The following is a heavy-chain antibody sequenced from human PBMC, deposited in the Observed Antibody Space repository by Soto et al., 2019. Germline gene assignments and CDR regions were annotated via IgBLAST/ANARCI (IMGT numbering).Heavy chain of an antibody. Sequence: ASAKVSCKASGYSFTSNYIHWVRQAPGQGLEWMGIINPSGGSTTYAQKFQGRVTMTRDTSTSTVYMELSSLRSEDTAVYYCARDKFGWARMDVWGQGTTVTVSS. V-gene: IGHV1-46*03. D-gene: IGHD6-19*01. CDR3: ARDKFGWARMDV. CDR1: GYSFTSNY. CDR2: INPSGGST. J-gene: IGHJ6*02.